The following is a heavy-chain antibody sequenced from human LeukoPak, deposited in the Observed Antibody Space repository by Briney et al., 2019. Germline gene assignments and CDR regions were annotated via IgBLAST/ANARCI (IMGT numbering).Heavy chain of an antibody. CDR2: ISSSSSSI. Sequence: GGSLRLSCAASGFTFRSYAMNWVRQAPGKGLEWVSCISSSSSSIYYADSVKGRFTISRDDGKNSLYLQMNSLRAEDTAVYYCARDRIVGATPYDYWGQGSLVTVSS. CDR1: GFTFRSYA. V-gene: IGHV3-21*01. D-gene: IGHD1-26*01. J-gene: IGHJ4*02. CDR3: ARDRIVGATPYDY.